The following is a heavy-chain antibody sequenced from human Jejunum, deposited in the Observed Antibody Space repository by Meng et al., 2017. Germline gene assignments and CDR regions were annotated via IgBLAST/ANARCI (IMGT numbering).Heavy chain of an antibody. V-gene: IGHV3-48*03. CDR3: TRRGYTEAEDF. Sequence: GASLKLSCAASGFTFSSFPMNWVRQAPGKGLEWVSYISDSGTSRYYGESVRGRFTISRDNAKNSLYLQMNSLRAEDTAVYYCTRRGYTEAEDFWGQGSLVTVSS. J-gene: IGHJ4*02. D-gene: IGHD5-12*01. CDR2: ISDSGTSR. CDR1: GFTFSSFP.